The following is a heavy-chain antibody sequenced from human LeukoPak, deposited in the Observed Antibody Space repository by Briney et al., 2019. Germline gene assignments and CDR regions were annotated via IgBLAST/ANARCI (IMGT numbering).Heavy chain of an antibody. CDR3: ARAGFEGYCSGGSCYSVWFDP. CDR2: IYYSGST. Sequence: PSETLSLTCTVSGGSISSYYWSWIRQPPGKGLEWIGYIYYSGSTNYNPSLKSQVTISVDTSKNQFSLKLSSVTAADTAVYYCARAGFEGYCSGGSCYSVWFDPWGQGTLVTVSS. D-gene: IGHD2-15*01. J-gene: IGHJ5*02. CDR1: GGSISSYY. V-gene: IGHV4-59*01.